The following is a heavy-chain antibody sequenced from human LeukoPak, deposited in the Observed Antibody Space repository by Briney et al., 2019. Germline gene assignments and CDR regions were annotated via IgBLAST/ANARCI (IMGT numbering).Heavy chain of an antibody. V-gene: IGHV3-23*01. Sequence: GGSLRLSCATSGFTFSTYAMSWVRQAPGKGLEWVSLISGSGSGTHYADSVKGLFTISRDNSKNMLYLHMNSLRADDTAVYYCARSGTEDGYNIYFDHWGQGTLVTVSS. CDR2: ISGSGSGT. CDR3: ARSGTEDGYNIYFDH. J-gene: IGHJ4*02. D-gene: IGHD5-24*01. CDR1: GFTFSTYA.